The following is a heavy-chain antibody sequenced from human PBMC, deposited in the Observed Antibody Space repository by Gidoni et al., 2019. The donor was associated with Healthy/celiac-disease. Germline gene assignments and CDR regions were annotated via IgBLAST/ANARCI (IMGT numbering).Heavy chain of an antibody. V-gene: IGHV5-10-1*03. D-gene: IGHD1-1*01. J-gene: IGHJ5*02. CDR3: ARNWNDGWFDP. CDR1: GYSFTSYW. CDR2: SDPSDSYT. Sequence: EVQLVQSGEEVKKPGESRRSSCKGSGYSFTSYWISWVRQMPGKGLEWMGRSDPSDSYTNYRPSFQGHVTISADKSISTAYLQWSSLKASDTAMYYCARNWNDGWFDPWGQGTLVTVSS.